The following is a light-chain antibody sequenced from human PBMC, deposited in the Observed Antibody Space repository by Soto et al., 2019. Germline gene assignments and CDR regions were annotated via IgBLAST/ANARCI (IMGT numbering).Light chain of an antibody. CDR3: QQSVTTWT. V-gene: IGKV1-39*01. CDR2: AAS. CDR1: QSVGNF. J-gene: IGKJ1*01. Sequence: DIQMTQSPSSLSASVGDRVTITCRASQSVGNFLNGYQKKPGLPHTYLIYAASNLQSGVTARFSGSGSVTDFTLTISHLQPEDFATYFCQQSVTTWTFGQGTKVEVK.